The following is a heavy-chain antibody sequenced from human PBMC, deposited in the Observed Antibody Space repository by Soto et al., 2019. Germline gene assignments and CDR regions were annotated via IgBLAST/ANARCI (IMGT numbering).Heavy chain of an antibody. D-gene: IGHD4-17*01. Sequence: QITLKESGPTLVKPTQTLTLTCTLSGFSLSTSGVGVGWIRQSPGKALEWLAVIYWDDVKHYSPALERRLTITKDTSESEVVLTITNMDPVDTATYYCARNGSGDYALDYWGQGILVTVSS. CDR3: ARNGSGDYALDY. CDR1: GFSLSTSGVG. V-gene: IGHV2-5*02. J-gene: IGHJ4*02. CDR2: IYWDDVK.